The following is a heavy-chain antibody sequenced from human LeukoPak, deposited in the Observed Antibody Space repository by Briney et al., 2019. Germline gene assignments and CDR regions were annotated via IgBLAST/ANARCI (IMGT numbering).Heavy chain of an antibody. CDR3: ASVWSGYPYYYYYYGMDV. CDR1: GXSFSGYY. V-gene: IGHV4-34*01. J-gene: IGHJ6*02. Sequence: SETLSLTCAVYGXSFSGYYWSWIRQPPGKGLEWIGEINHSGSTNYNPSLKSRVTISVDTSKNQFSLKLSSVTAADTAVYYCASVWSGYPYYYYYYGMDVWGQGTTVTVSS. CDR2: INHSGST. D-gene: IGHD3-3*01.